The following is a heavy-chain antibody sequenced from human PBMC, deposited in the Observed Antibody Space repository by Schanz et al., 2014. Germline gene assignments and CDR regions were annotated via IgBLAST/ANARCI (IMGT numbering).Heavy chain of an antibody. J-gene: IGHJ4*02. Sequence: QVQLVQSGAEVKKPGASLKVSCKASGYTFTSYFIHWVRQAPGQGLEWMGWINGYNGHTLYAQKFQGRVTMTTDTSTSTSYMELTSLRFDDTAVYYCARDQSPYTNSSDVRYFDYWGQGSLVTVSS. CDR2: INGYNGHT. CDR1: GYTFTSYF. CDR3: ARDQSPYTNSSDVRYFDY. V-gene: IGHV1-18*04. D-gene: IGHD6-6*01.